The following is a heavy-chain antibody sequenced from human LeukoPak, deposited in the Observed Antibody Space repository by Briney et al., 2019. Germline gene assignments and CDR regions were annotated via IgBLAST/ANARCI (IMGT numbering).Heavy chain of an antibody. CDR1: GGSISSSCCS. V-gene: IGHV4-39*07. CDR2: AHYSGST. CDR3: ARVRYQQYFDY. Sequence: PSETLSPTCTVSGGSISSSCCSWGWIRQPPGKGLEWIGSAHYSGSTYYNPSLKSRVTISVDTSKNQFSLKLSSVTAADTAVYYCARVRYQQYFDYWGQGTLVTVSS. J-gene: IGHJ4*02. D-gene: IGHD2-2*01.